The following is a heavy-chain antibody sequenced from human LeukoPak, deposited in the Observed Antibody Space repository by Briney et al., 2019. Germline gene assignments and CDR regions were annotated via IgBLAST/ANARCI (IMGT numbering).Heavy chain of an antibody. CDR1: GGSISSYY. D-gene: IGHD3-10*01. CDR2: IYYSGST. CDR3: ATQGSGYYYYYYMDV. V-gene: IGHV4-59*01. J-gene: IGHJ6*03. Sequence: SETLSLTXTVSGGSISSYYWSWIRQPPGKGMEWIGSIYYSGSTNYNPSLKSRVTISVDTSKNQFSLKLSSVTAADTAVYYCATQGSGYYYYYYMDVWGKGTTVTVSS.